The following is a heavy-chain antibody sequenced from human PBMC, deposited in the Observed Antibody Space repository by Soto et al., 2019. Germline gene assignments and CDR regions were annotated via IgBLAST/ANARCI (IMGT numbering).Heavy chain of an antibody. V-gene: IGHV3-48*01. CDR2: ISSGRNTI. CDR1: GFTFSTYS. Sequence: PGGSLRLSCAASGFTFSTYSMNWVRQAPGKGLEWVSYISSGRNTIYYADSVKGRFTISRDNARNSLYLQMNSLRAEDTAVYCFARYDDFWSRHDYWGQRTLVTVSS. CDR3: ARYDDFWSRHDY. D-gene: IGHD3-3*01. J-gene: IGHJ4*02.